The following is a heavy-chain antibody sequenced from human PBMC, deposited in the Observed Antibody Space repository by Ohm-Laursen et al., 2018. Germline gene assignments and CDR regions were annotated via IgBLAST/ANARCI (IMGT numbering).Heavy chain of an antibody. CDR1: GGSISGYY. D-gene: IGHD6-19*01. CDR2: FDTSGST. CDR3: AREGVTGTFDY. J-gene: IGHJ4*02. V-gene: IGHV4-4*07. Sequence: SETLSLTCTVSGGSISGYYWSWIRQTAGKGLEWIGRFDTSGSTNYNPSLKSRVTMSVDTSKKQLSLNLISVTAADTAMYYCAREGVTGTFDYWGQGTLVTVSS.